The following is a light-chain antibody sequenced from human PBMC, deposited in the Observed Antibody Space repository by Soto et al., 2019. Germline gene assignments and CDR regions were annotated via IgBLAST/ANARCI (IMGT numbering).Light chain of an antibody. V-gene: IGKV1-39*01. CDR3: QQCYNSPWT. CDR2: GAS. Sequence: DLPMTQSPSSLSASVGDRVTITCRASQSISSYLNWYQQKPGKAPKLLIYGASSLKSGVPSRFSGGGSETEFTLTISSLQPEDVATYFCQQCYNSPWTFGQGTKVEIK. J-gene: IGKJ1*01. CDR1: QSISSY.